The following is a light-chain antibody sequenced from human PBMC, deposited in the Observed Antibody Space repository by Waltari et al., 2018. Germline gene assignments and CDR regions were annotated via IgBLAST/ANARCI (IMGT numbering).Light chain of an antibody. Sequence: ETILTQSPSTLSVSPGERATLSCRASQTVSSNLAWYQQKPGQAPMILLYGTSTSGAGIPARFSGSGSGTQFTLTINSLQSEDFAVYYCQQYNNWPPWTFGQGTKVEIK. CDR2: GTS. J-gene: IGKJ1*01. CDR3: QQYNNWPPWT. V-gene: IGKV3-15*01. CDR1: QTVSSN.